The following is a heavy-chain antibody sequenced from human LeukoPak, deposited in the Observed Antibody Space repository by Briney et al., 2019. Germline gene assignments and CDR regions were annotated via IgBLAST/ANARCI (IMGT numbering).Heavy chain of an antibody. Sequence: GASVRVSCKASGYTFTGYYMHWVRQAPGQGLEWMGWINPNSGGTNYAQKFQGRVTMTRDTSISTAYMELSRLRSDDTAVYYCARELVVPAAPNVGLDYWGQGTLVTVSS. CDR1: GYTFTGYY. J-gene: IGHJ4*02. V-gene: IGHV1-2*02. D-gene: IGHD2-2*01. CDR3: ARELVVPAAPNVGLDY. CDR2: INPNSGGT.